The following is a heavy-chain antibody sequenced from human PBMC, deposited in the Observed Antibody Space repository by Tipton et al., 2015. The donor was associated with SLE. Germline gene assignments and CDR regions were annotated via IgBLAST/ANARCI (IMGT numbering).Heavy chain of an antibody. CDR1: GFTFSSYI. CDR2: IGSSGGST. CDR3: VKDGNGGSGWYGGYYGMDV. V-gene: IGHV3-64D*08. D-gene: IGHD6-19*01. Sequence: SLRLSCSASGFTFSSYIMHWVRQAPGKGLEYVSGIGSSGGSTYHADSVKSRITISRDNSENTLYLQMSSLRVEDTAVYYCVKDGNGGSGWYGGYYGMDVWGQGTTVTVSS. J-gene: IGHJ6*02.